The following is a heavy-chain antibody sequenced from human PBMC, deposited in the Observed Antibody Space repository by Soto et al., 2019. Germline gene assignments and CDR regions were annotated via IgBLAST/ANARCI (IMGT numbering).Heavy chain of an antibody. CDR3: ARGRSNHYDSSPPPKFDP. J-gene: IGHJ5*02. V-gene: IGHV3-13*01. CDR1: GFTFSTYD. CDR2: IGTIGDT. D-gene: IGHD3-10*01. Sequence: EVQLVESGGGLVQPGGSLRLSCVASGFTFSTYDLHWVRQATGKGLEWGSAIGTIGDTLYAGSVKGRFTISRENAKNSFFLQMNNLRAGDTAVYYCARGRSNHYDSSPPPKFDPWGHGTLVIVSS.